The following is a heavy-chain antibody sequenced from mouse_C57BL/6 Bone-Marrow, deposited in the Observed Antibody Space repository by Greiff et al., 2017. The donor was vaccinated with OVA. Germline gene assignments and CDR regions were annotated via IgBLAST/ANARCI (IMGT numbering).Heavy chain of an antibody. Sequence: EVQGVESGEGLVKPGGSLKLSCAASGFTFSSYAMSWVRQTPEKRLEWVAYISSGGDYIYYADTVKGRFTISRDNARNTLYLQMSSLKSEDTAMYYCTRDLTTVVATEDAMDYWGQGTSVTVSS. CDR1: GFTFSSYA. J-gene: IGHJ4*01. CDR2: ISSGGDYI. V-gene: IGHV5-9-1*02. D-gene: IGHD1-1*01. CDR3: TRDLTTVVATEDAMDY.